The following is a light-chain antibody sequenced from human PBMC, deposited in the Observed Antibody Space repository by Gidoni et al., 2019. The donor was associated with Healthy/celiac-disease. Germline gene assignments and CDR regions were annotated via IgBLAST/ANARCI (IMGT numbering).Light chain of an antibody. Sequence: QAVVTPAPSLTVSPGGTVTLTCGSSTGAVTSGHYPYWFQQKPGKAPRTLIYDTSNKHSWTPARFSGSLLGGKAALTLSGAQPEDEAEYYCLLSYSGARVVFGGGTKLTVL. CDR3: LLSYSGARVV. J-gene: IGLJ2*01. V-gene: IGLV7-46*01. CDR2: DTS. CDR1: TGAVTSGHY.